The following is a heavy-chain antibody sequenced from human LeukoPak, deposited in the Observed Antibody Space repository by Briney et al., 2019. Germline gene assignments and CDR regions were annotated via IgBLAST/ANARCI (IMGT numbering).Heavy chain of an antibody. Sequence: ASVKVSCKASAYRFTAYYIDWVRQAPGQGLEWMGWINPRSPGTNYAQKFQGRVTMTSDTSSSTAYMELNSLTSDDTAVYYCARAPAQSYYTDVWGIGTTVTVSS. V-gene: IGHV1-2*02. CDR3: ARAPAQSYYTDV. CDR1: AYRFTAYY. CDR2: INPRSPGT. J-gene: IGHJ6*03.